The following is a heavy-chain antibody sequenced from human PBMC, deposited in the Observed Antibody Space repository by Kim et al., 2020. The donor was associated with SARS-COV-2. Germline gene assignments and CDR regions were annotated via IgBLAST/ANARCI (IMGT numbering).Heavy chain of an antibody. Sequence: SETLSLTCAVYGGSFSGYYWSWIRQPPGKGLEWIGEINHSGSTNYNPSLKSRVTISVDTSKNQFSLKLSSVTAADTAVYYCARGFFHRFKAADLFDYWGQGTLVTVSS. D-gene: IGHD6-13*01. CDR2: INHSGST. V-gene: IGHV4-34*01. CDR1: GGSFSGYY. J-gene: IGHJ4*02. CDR3: ARGFFHRFKAADLFDY.